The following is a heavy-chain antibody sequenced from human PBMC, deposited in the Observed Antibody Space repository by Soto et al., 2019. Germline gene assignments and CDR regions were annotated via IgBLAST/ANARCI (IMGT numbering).Heavy chain of an antibody. CDR2: IIPILGTA. J-gene: IGHJ5*02. CDR3: AGNLYPNRDRWWFDP. Sequence: QVQLVQSGAEVKKPGSSVKVSCKASGGTFSSYAISWVRQAPGQGLEWMGGIIPILGTANYAQKCQGRVTLTADESTSTAYMELSSLRSEDTAVYYCAGNLYPNRDRWWFDPWGQGTLVTVSS. D-gene: IGHD2-15*01. CDR1: GGTFSSYA. V-gene: IGHV1-69*01.